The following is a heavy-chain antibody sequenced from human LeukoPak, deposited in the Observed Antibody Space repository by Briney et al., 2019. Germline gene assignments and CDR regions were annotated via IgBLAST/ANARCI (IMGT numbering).Heavy chain of an antibody. CDR1: GYTFTGHY. J-gene: IGHJ4*02. Sequence: ASVKVSCKASGYTFTGHYMHWVRQAPGQGLEWMGWINPNRGGTNFAQKFQGRVTMTRDTSITTAYMELSRLRSDDTAVYYCARDRREVSYYGSGTFKFGENYFDYWGQGTLLTVSS. D-gene: IGHD3-10*01. CDR3: ARDRREVSYYGSGTFKFGENYFDY. V-gene: IGHV1-2*02. CDR2: INPNRGGT.